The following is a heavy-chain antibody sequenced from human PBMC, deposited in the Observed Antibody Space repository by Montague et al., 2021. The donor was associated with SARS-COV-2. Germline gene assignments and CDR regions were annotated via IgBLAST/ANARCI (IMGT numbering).Heavy chain of an antibody. CDR2: ISESGST. CDR3: ARHYSATLPAVY. D-gene: IGHD2-15*01. CDR1: GGFISSFY. Sequence: SETLSLTCTVSGGFISSFYWSWFRQTPGKGLEWIGYISESGSTNYNLSLTSRVTMSVDTPKNQSSLKVNSVNAADTAVYYCARHYSATLPAVYWGQGTLVTVSS. V-gene: IGHV4-59*08. J-gene: IGHJ4*02.